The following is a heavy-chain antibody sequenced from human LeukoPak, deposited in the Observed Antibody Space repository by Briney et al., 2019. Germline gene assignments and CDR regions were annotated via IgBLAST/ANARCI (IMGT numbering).Heavy chain of an antibody. J-gene: IGHJ6*02. CDR2: IYYSGST. CDR1: GGSISSYY. CDR3: ARFYGDDYYYYGMDV. V-gene: IGHV4-59*01. Sequence: PSETLSLTCTVSGGSISSYYWSWIRQPPGKGLEWIGYIYYSGSTNYNPSLKSRVTISVDTSKNQFSLKLSSVTAADTAVYYCARFYGDDYYYYGMDVWGQGITVTVSS. D-gene: IGHD4-17*01.